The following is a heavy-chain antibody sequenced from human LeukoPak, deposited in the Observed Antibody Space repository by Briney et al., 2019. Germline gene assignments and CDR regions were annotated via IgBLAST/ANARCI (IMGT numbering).Heavy chain of an antibody. V-gene: IGHV4-59*01. Sequence: SETLSLTCTVSGGSISNYYWSWIRQPPGKGLEWIGYIYYSGSTDYNPSLESRVAISVDTSKNQFCLRLSSVTAADTAVYYCARAPAAGDYYGMDVWGQGTTVTVSS. CDR3: ARAPAAGDYYGMDV. J-gene: IGHJ6*02. CDR1: GGSISNYY. D-gene: IGHD6-13*01. CDR2: IYYSGST.